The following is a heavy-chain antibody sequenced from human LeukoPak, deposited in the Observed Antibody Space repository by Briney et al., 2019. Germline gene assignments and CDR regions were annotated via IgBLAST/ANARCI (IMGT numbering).Heavy chain of an antibody. D-gene: IGHD6-13*01. J-gene: IGHJ6*03. CDR3: ARGPEQQLPGTSYYYYYMDV. V-gene: IGHV6-1*01. CDR2: TYYRSKWYN. CDR1: GDSVSSNSAA. Sequence: QTLSLTCAISGDSVSSNSAAWNWIRQSPSRGLEWLGRTYYRSKWYNDYAVSVKSRITINPDTSKNQFSLQLNSVTPEDTAVYYCARGPEQQLPGTSYYYYYMDVWGKGTTVTISS.